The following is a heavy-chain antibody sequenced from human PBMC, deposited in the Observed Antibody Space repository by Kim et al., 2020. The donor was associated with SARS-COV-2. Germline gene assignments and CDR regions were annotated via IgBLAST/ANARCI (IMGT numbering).Heavy chain of an antibody. J-gene: IGHJ4*02. CDR1: GFTFSTYG. CDR3: AKDETIVVIPAAPNFDY. CDR2: ISYDGSNK. Sequence: GVSLRLSCAASGFTFSTYGMHWVRQAPGKGLEWVAVISYDGSNKYYADSVKGRFTISRDNSKNTLYLQMNSLRAEDTAVYYCAKDETIVVIPAAPNFDYWGQGSLVTVSS. D-gene: IGHD2-2*01. V-gene: IGHV3-30*18.